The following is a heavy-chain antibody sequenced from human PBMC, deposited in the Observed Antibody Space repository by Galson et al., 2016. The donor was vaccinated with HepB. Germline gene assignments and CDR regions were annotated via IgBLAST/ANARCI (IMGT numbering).Heavy chain of an antibody. J-gene: IGHJ4*02. D-gene: IGHD4-17*01. CDR2: ISYEGSNK. V-gene: IGHV3-30*18. CDR1: GFTFSSYG. Sequence: SLRLSCAASGFTFSSYGMHWVRQAPGKGLEWVAVISYEGSNKYYADSVKGRFTISRDNSKNTLYLQMNSLRAEDTALYYCAKSGRYYGVDHFDYWGQGTLVTVSS. CDR3: AKSGRYYGVDHFDY.